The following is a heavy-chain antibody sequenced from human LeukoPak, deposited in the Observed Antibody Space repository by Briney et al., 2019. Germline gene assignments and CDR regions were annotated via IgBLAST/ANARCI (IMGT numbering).Heavy chain of an antibody. V-gene: IGHV3-33*01. CDR3: ARDQALYFSYGDF. CDR1: GFTFSNYG. D-gene: IGHD2/OR15-2a*01. CDR2: IFYDGSNK. Sequence: GGSLRLSCAASGFTFSNYGMHWVRQAPGKGLEWLAAIFYDGSNKYYADTVKGRFPISRDNSKNMLYLQVNSLTAEDTAVYYCARDQALYFSYGDFWGQGTLVAVSS. J-gene: IGHJ4*02.